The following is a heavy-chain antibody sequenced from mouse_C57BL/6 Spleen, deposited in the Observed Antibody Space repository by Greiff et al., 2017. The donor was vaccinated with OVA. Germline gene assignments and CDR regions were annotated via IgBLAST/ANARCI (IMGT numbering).Heavy chain of an antibody. CDR1: GYSITSGYY. J-gene: IGHJ3*01. V-gene: IGHV3-6*01. Sequence: EVQLQQSGPGLVKPSQSLSLTCSVTGYSITSGYYWNWIRQFPGNKLEWMGYISYDGSNNYNPSLKNRISITRDTSKNQFFLKLNSVTTEDTATYYCARDSPSGSSGLAYWGQGTLVTVSA. CDR2: ISYDGSN. CDR3: ARDSPSGSSGLAY. D-gene: IGHD3-2*02.